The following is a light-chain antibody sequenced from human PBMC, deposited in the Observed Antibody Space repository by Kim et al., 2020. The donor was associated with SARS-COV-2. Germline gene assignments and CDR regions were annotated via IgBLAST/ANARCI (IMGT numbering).Light chain of an antibody. CDR1: SSNIGAGYD. CDR3: QSYDSSLSGWV. Sequence: QSVLTQPPSVSGAPGQRVTISCTGSSSNIGAGYDVHWYQQLPGTATKLLIYGNSNRPSGVPDRFSGSKSDTSSSLAITGLQAEDEADYYCQSYDSSLSGWVFGGGTQLTVL. J-gene: IGLJ3*02. V-gene: IGLV1-40*01. CDR2: GNS.